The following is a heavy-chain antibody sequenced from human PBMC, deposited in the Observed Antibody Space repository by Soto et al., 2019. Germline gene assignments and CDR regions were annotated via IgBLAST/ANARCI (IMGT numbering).Heavy chain of an antibody. Sequence: QVQLQESGPGLVKPSQTLSLSCFVSGGSFRSDDYFWSWIRQPPGKALEWMGYISHRGTAYYNPSLKRRLAMSIDTSKKQFSLRLRSVTAADTATYYCARGHYDVLTGFYVRSFDYWGLGTRVTVSS. V-gene: IGHV4-30-4*01. CDR1: GGSFRSDDYF. CDR3: ARGHYDVLTGFYVRSFDY. J-gene: IGHJ4*02. CDR2: ISHRGTA. D-gene: IGHD3-9*01.